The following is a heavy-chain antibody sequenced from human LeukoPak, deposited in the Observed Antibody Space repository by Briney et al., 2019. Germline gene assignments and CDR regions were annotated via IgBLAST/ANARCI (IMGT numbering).Heavy chain of an antibody. CDR1: GYTFTGYY. CDR3: ARVLVVGTNLLLDY. Sequence: ASVKVSCKASGYTFTGYYMHWVRQAPGQGLEWMGWINPNSGGTNYAQKFQGRVTMTRDTSISTAYMELSRLRSDDTAVYYCARVLVVGTNLLLDYWGQGTLVTVSS. V-gene: IGHV1-2*02. D-gene: IGHD1-26*01. J-gene: IGHJ4*02. CDR2: INPNSGGT.